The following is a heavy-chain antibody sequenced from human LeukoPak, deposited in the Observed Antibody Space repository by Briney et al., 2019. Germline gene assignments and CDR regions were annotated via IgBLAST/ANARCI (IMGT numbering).Heavy chain of an antibody. CDR2: IYYSGST. CDR3: ASSFAYYDFWSGLTNYYGMDV. J-gene: IGHJ6*02. D-gene: IGHD3-3*01. V-gene: IGHV4-59*08. CDR1: GGSISSYY. Sequence: PETLSLTCTVSGGSISSYYWSWIRQPPGKGLEWIGYIYYSGSTNYNPSLKSRVTISVDTSKNQFSLKLSSVTAADTAVYYCASSFAYYDFWSGLTNYYGMDVWGQGTTVTVSS.